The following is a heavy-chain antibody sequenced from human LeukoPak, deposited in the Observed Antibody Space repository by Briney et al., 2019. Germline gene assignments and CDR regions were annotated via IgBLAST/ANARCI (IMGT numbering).Heavy chain of an antibody. J-gene: IGHJ3*02. CDR2: VYTSGST. CDR3: ARLITGTTTAFDI. CDR1: GGSISSGSYY. D-gene: IGHD1-7*01. Sequence: SETLSLTCTVSGGSISSGSYYWSWIRQPAGKGLEWIGRVYTSGSTHYNPSLKTRLTMSVDTSKNQFSLKLSSVTAADTAVYYCARLITGTTTAFDIWGQGTMVTVSS. V-gene: IGHV4-61*02.